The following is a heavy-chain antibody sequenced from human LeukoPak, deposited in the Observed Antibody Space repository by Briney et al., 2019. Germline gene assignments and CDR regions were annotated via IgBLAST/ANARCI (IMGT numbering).Heavy chain of an antibody. V-gene: IGHV4-4*02. CDR2: IHKSGSP. CDR1: LDSTTSNF. J-gene: IGHJ4*02. D-gene: IGHD1-14*01. Sequence: PSETLSLTCTVSLDSTTSNFWSWVRQPPGKGQEWIGEIHKSGSPNYNPSLQSRVTISIDRSRNQIVLELSSVTAADTAVYYCAREILGGFNPGAYWGQGILVTVSS. CDR3: AREILGGFNPGAY.